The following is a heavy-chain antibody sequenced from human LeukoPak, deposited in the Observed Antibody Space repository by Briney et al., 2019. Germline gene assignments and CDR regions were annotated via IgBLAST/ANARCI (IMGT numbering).Heavy chain of an antibody. CDR1: GFTFSSYA. CDR3: ARDSVEWSSNGYYMDV. CDR2: ISYDGSNK. D-gene: IGHD3-3*01. V-gene: IGHV3-30*04. Sequence: GGSLRLPCAASGFTFSSYAMHWVRQAPGKGLGWVAVISYDGSNKYYADSVKGRFTISRDNSNNTLYLQMNSLRAEDTAVYYCARDSVEWSSNGYYMDVWGKGTTVTVSS. J-gene: IGHJ6*03.